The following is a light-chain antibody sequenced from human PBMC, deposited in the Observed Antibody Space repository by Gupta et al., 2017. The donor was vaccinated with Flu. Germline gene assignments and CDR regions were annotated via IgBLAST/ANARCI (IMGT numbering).Light chain of an antibody. V-gene: IGLV2-8*01. J-gene: IGLJ2*01. CDR2: EDT. CDR3: SSYGGRNNLL. Sequence: QSALTQPPSASGSPGQSVTISCTGTSSDVGGYISVCWYQQHPDKAPKLIIDEDTTRPSGVPDRFSGSKSGNTASLTVSGLQAGDEAHYYCSSYGGRNNLLFGGGTKLTVL. CDR1: SSDVGGYIS.